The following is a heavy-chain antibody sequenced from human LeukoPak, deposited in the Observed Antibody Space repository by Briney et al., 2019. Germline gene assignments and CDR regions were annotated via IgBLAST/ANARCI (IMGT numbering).Heavy chain of an antibody. Sequence: GASVKVSCEASGYTFTGYYMHWVRQAPGQGLEWMGWINPNSGGTNYAQKFQGGVTMTRDTSISTAYIELSRLRSDDTAVYYCARGDYVWGSYLPTYYFDYWGQGTLVTVSS. J-gene: IGHJ4*02. V-gene: IGHV1-2*02. D-gene: IGHD3-16*02. CDR1: GYTFTGYY. CDR3: ARGDYVWGSYLPTYYFDY. CDR2: INPNSGGT.